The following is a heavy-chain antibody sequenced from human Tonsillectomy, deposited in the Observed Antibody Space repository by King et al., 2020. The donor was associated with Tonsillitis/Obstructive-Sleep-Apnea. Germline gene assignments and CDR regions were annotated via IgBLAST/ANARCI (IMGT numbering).Heavy chain of an antibody. V-gene: IGHV3-23*04. CDR2: ISGSGGST. Sequence: EQLVQSGGGLVQPGGSLRLSCAASGFTFSSYAMSWVRQAPGKGLEWVSVISGSGGSTYYADSVKGRFTISRDNSENTLYLQMNSLRAEDTAVDYCAKGRDCSSTSCYAAVGGWGQGTLVTVSS. CDR1: GFTFSSYA. CDR3: AKGRDCSSTSCYAAVGG. J-gene: IGHJ4*02. D-gene: IGHD2-2*01.